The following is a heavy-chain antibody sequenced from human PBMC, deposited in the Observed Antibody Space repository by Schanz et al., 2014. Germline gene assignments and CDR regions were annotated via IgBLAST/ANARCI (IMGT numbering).Heavy chain of an antibody. CDR3: STTPNFYASGTYSWFDP. CDR1: GIAFSSYS. CDR2: IKSRSDGGTT. Sequence: EVQLVESGGGLVKPGGSLRLSCAASGIAFSSYSMNWVRQAPGKGLEWVGRIKSRSDGGTTDYAAPVKGRFIISRDDSRNTLYLQMSGLKTEDTAVYYCSTTPNFYASGTYSWFDPWGQGTRVTVSS. J-gene: IGHJ5*02. D-gene: IGHD3-10*01. V-gene: IGHV3-15*01.